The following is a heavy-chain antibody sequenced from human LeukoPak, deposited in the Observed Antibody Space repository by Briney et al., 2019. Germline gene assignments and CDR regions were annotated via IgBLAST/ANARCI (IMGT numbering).Heavy chain of an antibody. CDR2: IKQDGSEK. CDR3: ARVSRGYSKNFDY. J-gene: IGHJ4*02. D-gene: IGHD5-18*01. V-gene: IGHV3-7*01. CDR1: GFTFSSYW. Sequence: PGGSLRLSCAASGFTFSSYWMSWVRQAPGKGLEWVANIKQDGSEKYYVDSVKGRFTISRDNAKNSLYLQMNSLRAEDTAVYYCARVSRGYSKNFDYWGQGTLVTVSS.